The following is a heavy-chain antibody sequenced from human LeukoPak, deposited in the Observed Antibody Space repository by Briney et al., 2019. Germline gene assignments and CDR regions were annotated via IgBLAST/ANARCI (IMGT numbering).Heavy chain of an antibody. D-gene: IGHD5-24*01. CDR2: IYYTGST. CDR1: GGSISGYY. Sequence: SETLSLTCTVSGGSISGYYWTWIRQPPGKGLEWIGYIYYTGSTNYNPSLRSRVTISVDTSKNQFSLNLSSVTAADTALYYCARFDRDGYNLDYWGQGTLVTVSS. J-gene: IGHJ4*02. V-gene: IGHV4-59*01. CDR3: ARFDRDGYNLDY.